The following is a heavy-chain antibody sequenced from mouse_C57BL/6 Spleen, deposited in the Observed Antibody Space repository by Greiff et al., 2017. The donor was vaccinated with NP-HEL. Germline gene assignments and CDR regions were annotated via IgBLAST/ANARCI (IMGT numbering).Heavy chain of an antibody. J-gene: IGHJ4*01. CDR2: IYPRSGNT. V-gene: IGHV1-81*01. CDR3: ARGLITTVAYAMDY. CDR1: GYTFTSYG. D-gene: IGHD1-1*01. Sequence: QVHVKQSGAELARPGASVKLSCKASGYTFTSYGISWVKQRTGQGLEWIGEIYPRSGNTYYNEKFKGKATLTADKSSSTAYMELRSLTSEDSAVYFCARGLITTVAYAMDYWGQGTSVTVSS.